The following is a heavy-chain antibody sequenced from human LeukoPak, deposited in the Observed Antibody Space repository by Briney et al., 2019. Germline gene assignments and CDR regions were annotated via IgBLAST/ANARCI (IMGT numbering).Heavy chain of an antibody. CDR3: AKGDDSSGDYFDY. D-gene: IGHD3-22*01. CDR1: GFTFSSYA. V-gene: IGHV3-30-3*01. J-gene: IGHJ4*02. Sequence: GGSLRLSRAASGFTFSSYAMHWVRQAPGKGLEWVAVISYDGSNKYYADSVKGRFTISRDHSKNTLYLQMNSLRAEDTAVYYCAKGDDSSGDYFDYWGQGTLVTVSS. CDR2: ISYDGSNK.